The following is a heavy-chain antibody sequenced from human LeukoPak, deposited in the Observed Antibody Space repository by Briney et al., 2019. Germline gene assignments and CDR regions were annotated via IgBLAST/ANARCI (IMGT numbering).Heavy chain of an antibody. CDR1: GGSISSGGYY. CDR2: IYYSGST. J-gene: IGHJ4*02. V-gene: IGHV4-31*03. Sequence: SQTLSLTCTVSGGSISSGGYYWSWIRQHPGKGLEWIGYIYYSGSTFYNPSLKSRITISVDTSKNQFSLKLNSVTAADTAVYYCAREGGYCDGDCYSDYWGQGTLVTVSS. D-gene: IGHD2-21*02. CDR3: AREGGYCDGDCYSDY.